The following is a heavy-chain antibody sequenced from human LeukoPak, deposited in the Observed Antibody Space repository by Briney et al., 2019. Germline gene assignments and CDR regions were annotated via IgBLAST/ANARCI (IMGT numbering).Heavy chain of an antibody. D-gene: IGHD1-14*01. CDR1: GYTFTSYY. V-gene: IGHV1-46*01. CDR3: ARGNHYPPIGDWFDP. Sequence: ASVKVSCKASGYTFTSYYMHWVRQAPGQGLEWMGIINPSGGSTSYAQKFQGRVTITRDTSTSTVYMELSSLRSEDTAVYYCARGNHYPPIGDWFDPWGQGTLVTVSS. J-gene: IGHJ5*02. CDR2: INPSGGST.